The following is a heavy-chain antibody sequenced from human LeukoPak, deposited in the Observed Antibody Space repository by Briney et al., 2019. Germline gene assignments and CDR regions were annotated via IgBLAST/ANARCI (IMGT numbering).Heavy chain of an antibody. CDR1: GFTFGLYS. CDR2: IDSNSNFM. D-gene: IGHD3-22*01. V-gene: IGHV3-21*04. Sequence: PGGSLRLSCAASGFTFGLYSMTWVRQAPGKGLEWVSLIDSNSNFMNYADSVKGRFTISRDNAKNSLYLQMNSLRAEDTALYYCARGPTYYYDSSGYSVYYFDYWGQGTLVAVSS. CDR3: ARGPTYYYDSSGYSVYYFDY. J-gene: IGHJ4*02.